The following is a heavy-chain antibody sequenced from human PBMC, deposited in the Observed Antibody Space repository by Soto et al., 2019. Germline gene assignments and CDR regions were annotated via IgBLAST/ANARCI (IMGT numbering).Heavy chain of an antibody. CDR2: IYSGGST. Sequence: GGSLRLSCAASGFTVSSNYMSWVRQAPGKGLEWVSVIYSGGSTYYADSVKGRFTISRDNSKNTLYLQMNSLRAEDTAVYYCARDHRPSRIVGATTGRYYYYGMDVWGQGTTVTVS. V-gene: IGHV3-53*01. J-gene: IGHJ6*02. CDR3: ARDHRPSRIVGATTGRYYYYGMDV. D-gene: IGHD1-26*01. CDR1: GFTVSSNY.